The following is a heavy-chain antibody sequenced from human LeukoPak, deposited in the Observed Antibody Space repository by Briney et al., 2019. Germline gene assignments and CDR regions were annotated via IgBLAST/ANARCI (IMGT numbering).Heavy chain of an antibody. CDR1: GGSISSGGYS. CDR2: IYYSGST. CDR3: ARITMIVVVTPGGDAFDI. D-gene: IGHD3-22*01. J-gene: IGHJ3*02. Sequence: SQTLSLTCVVSGGSISSGGYSWSWIRQPPGKGLEWIGYIYYSGSTYYNPSLKSRVTISVDTSKNQFSLKLSSVTAADTAVYYCARITMIVVVTPGGDAFDIWGHGTMVTVSS. V-gene: IGHV4-30-4*07.